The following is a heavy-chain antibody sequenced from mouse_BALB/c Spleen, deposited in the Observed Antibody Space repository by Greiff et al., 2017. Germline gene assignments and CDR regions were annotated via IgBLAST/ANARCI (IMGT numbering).Heavy chain of an antibody. J-gene: IGHJ3*01. CDR2: IDPENGDT. D-gene: IGHD2-4*01. CDR3: DGYDCDPGFAY. V-gene: IGHV14-4*02. CDR1: GFNIKDYY. Sequence: EVQLQQSGAELVRSGASVKLSCTASGFNIKDYYMHWVKQRPEQGLEWIGWIDPENGDTEYAPKFQGKATLTADTSSNTAYRQLSNLTSEDTAVYYCDGYDCDPGFAYWGQGTLVTVSA.